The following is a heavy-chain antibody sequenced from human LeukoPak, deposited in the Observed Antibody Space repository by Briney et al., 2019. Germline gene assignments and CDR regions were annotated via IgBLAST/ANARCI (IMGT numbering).Heavy chain of an antibody. CDR3: ASVGWYECSSTSCYFNPRSDDAFDI. Sequence: ASVKVSCKASGYTFTSYYMHWVRQAPGQGLEWMGIINPSGGSTSYAQKFQGRVTMTRDTSTSTVYMELSSLRSEDTAVYYCASVGWYECSSTSCYFNPRSDDAFDIWGQGTMVTVSS. V-gene: IGHV1-46*01. D-gene: IGHD2-2*01. J-gene: IGHJ3*02. CDR1: GYTFTSYY. CDR2: INPSGGST.